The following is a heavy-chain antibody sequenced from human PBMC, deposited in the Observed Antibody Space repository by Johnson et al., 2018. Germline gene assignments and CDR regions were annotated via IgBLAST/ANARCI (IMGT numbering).Heavy chain of an antibody. CDR2: ISSDGRKR. CDR3: ARLGNHNAYYFWEV. V-gene: IGHV3-74*01. D-gene: IGHD1-14*01. Sequence: QWVRQVPGKGLVWVARISSDGRKRSHVDSMRGRITVSRDNAKNTLFLEMSSLRAEDTAQYYCARLGNHNAYYFWEVWGKGTAVIVSS. J-gene: IGHJ6*03.